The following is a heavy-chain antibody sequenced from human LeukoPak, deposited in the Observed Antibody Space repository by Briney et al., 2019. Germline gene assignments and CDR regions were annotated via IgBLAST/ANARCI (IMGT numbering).Heavy chain of an antibody. CDR3: ARGRGGLYGMDV. CDR2: IYSGGST. D-gene: IGHD3-16*01. Sequence: GGSLRLSCAASGFTVSSNCMSWVRQAPGKGLEWVSVIYSGGSTYYADSVKDRFTISRDNSKNTLYLQMNSLRAEDTAVYYCARGRGGLYGMDVWGQGTTVTVSS. J-gene: IGHJ6*02. CDR1: GFTVSSNC. V-gene: IGHV3-53*01.